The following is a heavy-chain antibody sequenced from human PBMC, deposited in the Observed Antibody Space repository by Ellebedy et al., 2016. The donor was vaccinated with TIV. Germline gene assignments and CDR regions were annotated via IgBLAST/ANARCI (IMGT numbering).Heavy chain of an antibody. Sequence: AASVKVSYKASGYTFTSYGISWVRQAPGQGLEWMGWISAYNGNTNYAQKLQGRVTMTTDTSTSTAYMELRSLRSDDTAVYYCARDRYITMVRGEGTFDYWGQGTLVTVSS. D-gene: IGHD3-10*01. CDR2: ISAYNGNT. V-gene: IGHV1-18*01. CDR3: ARDRYITMVRGEGTFDY. J-gene: IGHJ4*02. CDR1: GYTFTSYG.